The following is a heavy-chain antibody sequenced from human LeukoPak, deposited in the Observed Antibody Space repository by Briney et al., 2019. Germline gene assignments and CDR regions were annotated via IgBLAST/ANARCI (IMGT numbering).Heavy chain of an antibody. D-gene: IGHD3-22*01. CDR1: GGSFSGYY. V-gene: IGHV4-34*01. CDR2: INHSGST. CDR3: ARGRYYYDSSGYLPLMRWPFQH. Sequence: PSETLSRTCAVYGGSFSGYYWSWIRQPPGKGLEWIGEINHSGSTNYNPSLKSRVTISVDTSKNQFSLKLSSVTAADTAVYYCARGRYYYDSSGYLPLMRWPFQHWGQGTLVTVSS. J-gene: IGHJ1*01.